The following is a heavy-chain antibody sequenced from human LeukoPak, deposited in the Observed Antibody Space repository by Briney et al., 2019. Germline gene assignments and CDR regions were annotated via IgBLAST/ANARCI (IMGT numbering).Heavy chain of an antibody. CDR2: IYHSGST. Sequence: TLSLTRTVSGGSISSGGYYWSWIRQPPGKGLEWIGYIYHSGSTYYNPSLKSRVTISVDRSKNQFSLKLSSVTAADTAVYYCARDFPTDYSNYFDPWGQGTLVTVSS. CDR1: GGSISSGGYY. CDR3: ARDFPTDYSNYFDP. J-gene: IGHJ5*02. V-gene: IGHV4-30-2*01. D-gene: IGHD4-11*01.